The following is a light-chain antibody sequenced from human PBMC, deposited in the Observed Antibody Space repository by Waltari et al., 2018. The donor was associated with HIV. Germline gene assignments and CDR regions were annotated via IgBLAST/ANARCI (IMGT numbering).Light chain of an antibody. CDR2: GKK. V-gene: IGLV3-19*01. J-gene: IGLJ2*01. Sequence: SSELTQDTAVSVALGQTVRITCQGDSLRSDYASWYQQKPGQAPVLVIYGKKNRPPGIPDRFSGSSSGNTASLTITGAQAEDEADYYCNSRDSSGNHVVFGGGTKLTVL. CDR3: NSRDSSGNHVV. CDR1: SLRSDY.